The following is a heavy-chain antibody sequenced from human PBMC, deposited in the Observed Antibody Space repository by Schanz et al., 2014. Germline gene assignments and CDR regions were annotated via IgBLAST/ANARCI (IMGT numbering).Heavy chain of an antibody. Sequence: QVQLVQSGAEVKKPGASVRVSCKASGYTFTGYYMNWVRQAPGQGLEWMGWINPNSGGTDYAQKFQGRVTMTSDTSISTAYMVLSRLRSDDTAVYYCARGSAPSAGRAFDIWGQGTMVTVSS. CDR2: INPNSGGT. CDR1: GYTFTGYY. V-gene: IGHV1-2*02. CDR3: ARGSAPSAGRAFDI. D-gene: IGHD6-13*01. J-gene: IGHJ3*02.